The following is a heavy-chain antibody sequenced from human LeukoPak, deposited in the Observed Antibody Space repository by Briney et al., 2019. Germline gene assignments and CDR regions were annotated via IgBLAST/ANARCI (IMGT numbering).Heavy chain of an antibody. D-gene: IGHD6-19*01. V-gene: IGHV3-48*03. CDR1: GFTFSSYE. Sequence: GGSLRLSCAASGFTFSSYEMNWVRQAPGKGLEWVSYISSSGSTIYYADSVKGRFTISRDNAKNSLYLQMNSLRAEDTAAYYCARDRAIAVAGGDYGMDVWGQGTTVTVSS. J-gene: IGHJ6*02. CDR2: ISSSGSTI. CDR3: ARDRAIAVAGGDYGMDV.